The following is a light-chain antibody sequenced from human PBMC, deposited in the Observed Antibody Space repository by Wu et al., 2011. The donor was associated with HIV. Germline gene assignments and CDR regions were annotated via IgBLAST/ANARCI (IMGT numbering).Light chain of an antibody. CDR1: QDISNY. Sequence: DIQLTQSPSFLSASIRDSVTITCRASQDISNYLAWYQQKPGKAPKLLIYAASTLPSGVPSRFSGSGSGTDFTLTISSLQPEDFATYYCQQLNSYPRTFGQGTKVEIK. CDR2: AAS. V-gene: IGKV1-9*01. CDR3: QQLNSYPRT. J-gene: IGKJ1*01.